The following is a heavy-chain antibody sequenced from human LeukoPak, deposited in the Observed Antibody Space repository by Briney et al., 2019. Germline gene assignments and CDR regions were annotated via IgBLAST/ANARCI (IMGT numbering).Heavy chain of an antibody. J-gene: IGHJ4*02. CDR3: ARRDGYDFDY. CDR1: GFTFSSYD. Sequence: PGGSLRLSCAASGFTFSSYDMSWVRQAPGKGLEWVSAISGGGGRTYYADSVKGRFTISRDNSKDTLYLQMNSLSAEDTAVYYCARRDGYDFDYWGQGTLVTVSS. CDR2: ISGGGGRT. D-gene: IGHD5-24*01. V-gene: IGHV3-23*01.